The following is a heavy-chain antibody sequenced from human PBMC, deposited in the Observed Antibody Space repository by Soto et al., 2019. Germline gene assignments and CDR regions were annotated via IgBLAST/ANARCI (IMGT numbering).Heavy chain of an antibody. D-gene: IGHD2-2*01. J-gene: IGHJ5*02. CDR2: IYYSGST. V-gene: IGHV4-59*08. CDR3: ARAGYCISTSCSNWFDP. Sequence: PSETLSLTCTVSGGSISSYYWSWIRQPPGKGLEWIGYIYYSGSTNYNPSLKSRVTISVDTSKNQFSLKLSSVTAADTAVYYCARAGYCISTSCSNWFDPWGQGTLVTVSS. CDR1: GGSISSYY.